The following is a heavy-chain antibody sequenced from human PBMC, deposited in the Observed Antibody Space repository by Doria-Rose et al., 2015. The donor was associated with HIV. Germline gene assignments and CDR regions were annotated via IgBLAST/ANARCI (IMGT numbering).Heavy chain of an antibody. V-gene: IGHV4-34*02. CDR3: GRIAAGVVSN. Sequence: VQLQQWGAGLLTPSETLSLTRAVYGASPSGNYWGWIRQPPGKGLEWIGEVHHSGSTDYNPSLKSRVAISVDTSKNQFSLNVTSVTAADMAVYYCGRIAAGVVSNWGQGTLVTVSS. J-gene: IGHJ4*02. CDR2: VHHSGST. D-gene: IGHD6-13*01. CDR1: GASPSGNY.